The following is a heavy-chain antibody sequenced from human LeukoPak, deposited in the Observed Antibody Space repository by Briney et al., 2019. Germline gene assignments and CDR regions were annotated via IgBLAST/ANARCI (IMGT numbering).Heavy chain of an antibody. CDR3: ARRPRDTSGYYLGAFHD. D-gene: IGHD3-22*01. V-gene: IGHV3-23*01. CDR1: GFTFTNYA. CDR2: IGASGADT. Sequence: GGSLRLSCAASGFTFTNYAMTWVRQAPGKGLEWVSVIGASGADTYYSDSVKGRFTVSRDNSQNALFLHMSSLRAEDTAVYFCARRPRDTSGYYLGAFHDWGQGTTVTVSS. J-gene: IGHJ3*01.